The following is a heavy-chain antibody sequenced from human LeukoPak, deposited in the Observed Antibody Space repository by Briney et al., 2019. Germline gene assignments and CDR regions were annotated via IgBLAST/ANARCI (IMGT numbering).Heavy chain of an antibody. J-gene: IGHJ5*02. CDR1: GYTFTSYG. CDR3: ARGRGARGYSYYTGQENWFDP. D-gene: IGHD5-18*01. Sequence: ASVKVSCKASGYTFTSYGISWVRQAPGQGLEWMGWISAYNGNTNYAQKLHGRVTMTTDTSTSTAYMELRSLRSDDTAVYYCARGRGARGYSYYTGQENWFDPWGQGTLVTVSS. V-gene: IGHV1-18*04. CDR2: ISAYNGNT.